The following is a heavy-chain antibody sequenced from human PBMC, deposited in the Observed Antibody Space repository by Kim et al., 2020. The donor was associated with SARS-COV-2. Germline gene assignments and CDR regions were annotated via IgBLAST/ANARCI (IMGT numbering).Heavy chain of an antibody. Sequence: ASVKVSCKASGYTFTSYGISWVRQAPGQGLEWMGWISAYNGNTNYAQKLQGIVTMTTDTSTSTAYMELRSLRSDDTAVYYCARDRPKLRYFDWLLLVYWGQGTLVTVSS. CDR3: ARDRPKLRYFDWLLLVY. D-gene: IGHD3-9*01. V-gene: IGHV1-18*01. CDR1: GYTFTSYG. J-gene: IGHJ4*02. CDR2: ISAYNGNT.